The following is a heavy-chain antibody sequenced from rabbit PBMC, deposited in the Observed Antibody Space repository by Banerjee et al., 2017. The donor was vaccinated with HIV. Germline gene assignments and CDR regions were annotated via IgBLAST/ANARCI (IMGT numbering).Heavy chain of an antibody. Sequence: QEQLEESGGGLVKPGGTLTLTCKASGIDFSTYSYMCWVRQAPGKGLEWIGCIYTGNGRNYYASWAKGRFTISKTSSTTVTLQMTSLTAADTATYFCARDAGSYDYIDGYFSLWGPGTLVTVS. D-gene: IGHD8-1*01. J-gene: IGHJ4*01. CDR1: GIDFSTYSY. CDR2: IYTGNGRN. CDR3: ARDAGSYDYIDGYFSL. V-gene: IGHV1S45*01.